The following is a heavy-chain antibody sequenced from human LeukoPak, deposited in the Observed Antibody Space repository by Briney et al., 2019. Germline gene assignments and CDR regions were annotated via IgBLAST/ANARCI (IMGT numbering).Heavy chain of an antibody. J-gene: IGHJ4*02. Sequence: GGSLRLSCAASGFTFSSYAMSWVRQAPGKGLDWVSGISGSGGGTYYADSVKGRFTISRDNSKNTLYLQMNSLRAGDTAVYYCAKDLSGDWLPSDYWGQGTLVTVSS. CDR2: ISGSGGGT. CDR3: AKDLSGDWLPSDY. V-gene: IGHV3-23*01. D-gene: IGHD3-9*01. CDR1: GFTFSSYA.